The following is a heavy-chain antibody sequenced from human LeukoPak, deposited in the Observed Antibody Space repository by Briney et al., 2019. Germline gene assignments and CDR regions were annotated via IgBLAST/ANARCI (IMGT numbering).Heavy chain of an antibody. CDR1: GYTFTSYG. V-gene: IGHV1-18*01. Sequence: GASVKVSCKASGYTFTSYGISWVRQAPGQGLEWMGWISAYNGNTNYAQKLQGRVTTTTDTSTSTAYMELRSLRSDDTAVYYCARVRYCSGDCYKEDYWGQGTLVTVSS. J-gene: IGHJ4*02. D-gene: IGHD2-21*02. CDR2: ISAYNGNT. CDR3: ARVRYCSGDCYKEDY.